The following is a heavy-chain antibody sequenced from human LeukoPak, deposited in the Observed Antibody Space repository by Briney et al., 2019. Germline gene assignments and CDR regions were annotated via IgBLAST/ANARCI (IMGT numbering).Heavy chain of an antibody. CDR1: GYTFISYD. V-gene: IGHV1-8*01. D-gene: IGHD2-2*01. CDR3: ARKIASTRLGVRYYYMDV. J-gene: IGHJ6*03. Sequence: ASVKVSCKASGYTFISYDIVWLRQATGQGLEWMGYMNPKSGNTDYVQNLQGRVTMTRDTSITTAYMELSGLRSEDTAVYYCARKIASTRLGVRYYYMDVWGEGTTVTISS. CDR2: MNPKSGNT.